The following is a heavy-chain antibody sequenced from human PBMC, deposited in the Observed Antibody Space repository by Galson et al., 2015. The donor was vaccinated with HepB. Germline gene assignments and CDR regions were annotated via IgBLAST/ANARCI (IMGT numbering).Heavy chain of an antibody. V-gene: IGHV3-9*01. CDR3: AKDAYSGSYLGSAFDI. CDR2: ISWNSGSI. J-gene: IGHJ3*02. D-gene: IGHD1-26*01. CDR1: GFTFDDYA. Sequence: SLRLSCAASGFTFDDYAMHWVRQAPGKGLEWVSGISWNSGSIGYADSVKGRFTISRDNAKNSLYLQMNSLRAEDTALYYCAKDAYSGSYLGSAFDIWGQGTMVTVSS.